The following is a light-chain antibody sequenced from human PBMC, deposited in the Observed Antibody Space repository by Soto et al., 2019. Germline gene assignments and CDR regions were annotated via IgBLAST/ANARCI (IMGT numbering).Light chain of an antibody. CDR1: QSISNY. CDR3: QQTDSAPYT. J-gene: IGKJ2*01. Sequence: DIQMTQSPSSLSASVGDRVTITCRSSQSISNYLNWYQQKPGKAPNLLIYAASSLQGGVPSRFSGSGSGTDFTLTISSLRPEDFATYSCQQTDSAPYTFGQGTKLEI. V-gene: IGKV1-39*01. CDR2: AAS.